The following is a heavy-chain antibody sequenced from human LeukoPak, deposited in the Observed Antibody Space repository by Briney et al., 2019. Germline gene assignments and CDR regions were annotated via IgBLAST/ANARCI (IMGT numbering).Heavy chain of an antibody. D-gene: IGHD5-24*01. CDR2: IFYDGGT. CDR1: GASISFGEYY. Sequence: SETLSLTCTVSGASISFGEYYWTWIRQHPGKGLEYIGSIFYDGGTYSNPALNSRVSISTDTSKNQFSLELNSVTAADTAVYYCARVMSTGVNYRRYFDFWGQGAHVTVSS. CDR3: ARVMSTGVNYRRYFDF. J-gene: IGHJ4*02. V-gene: IGHV4-31*03.